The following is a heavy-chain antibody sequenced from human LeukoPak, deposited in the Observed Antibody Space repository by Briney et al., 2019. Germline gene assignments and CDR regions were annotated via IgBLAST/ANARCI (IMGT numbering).Heavy chain of an antibody. CDR2: IYYSGST. D-gene: IGHD3-22*01. CDR3: ARHIATSRVVAGWDY. CDR1: GGSISSYY. V-gene: IGHV4-59*01. J-gene: IGHJ4*02. Sequence: PSETLSLTCTVSGGSISSYYWSWIRQPPGKGLEWIGYIYYSGSTNYNPSLKSRVTISVDTSKNQFSLKLSSVTAADTAVYYCARHIATSRVVAGWDYWGQGTLVTVSS.